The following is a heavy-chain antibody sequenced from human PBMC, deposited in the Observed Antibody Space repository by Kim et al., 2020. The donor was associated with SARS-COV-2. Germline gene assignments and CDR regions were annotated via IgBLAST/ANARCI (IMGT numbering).Heavy chain of an antibody. D-gene: IGHD3-22*01. Sequence: SETLSLTCTVSGGSISSSSYYWGWIRQPPGKGLEWIGSIYYSGSTYYNPSLKSRVTISVDTSKNQFSLKLSSVTAADTAVYYCARDLERYDSSGFDYWGQGTLVTVSS. CDR2: IYYSGST. J-gene: IGHJ4*02. CDR3: ARDLERYDSSGFDY. CDR1: GGSISSSSYY. V-gene: IGHV4-39*07.